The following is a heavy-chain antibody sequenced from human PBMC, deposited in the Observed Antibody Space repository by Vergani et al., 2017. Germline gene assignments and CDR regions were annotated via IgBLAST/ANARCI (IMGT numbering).Heavy chain of an antibody. V-gene: IGHV3-21*01. Sequence: EVQLVESGGGLVKPGGSLRLSCAASGFTFSSYSMNWVRQAPGKGLEGVSSISSSSSYIYYADSVKGRFTISRDNAKNSLYLQMNSLRAEDTAVYYCARDRGLVGALDYWGQGTLVTVSS. D-gene: IGHD1-26*01. CDR2: ISSSSSYI. J-gene: IGHJ4*02. CDR1: GFTFSSYS. CDR3: ARDRGLVGALDY.